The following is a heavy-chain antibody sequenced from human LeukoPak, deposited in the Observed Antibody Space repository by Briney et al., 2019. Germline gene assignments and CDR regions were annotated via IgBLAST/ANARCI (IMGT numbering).Heavy chain of an antibody. D-gene: IGHD2-15*01. Sequence: PGGSLRLSCAASGFTFSSYAIHWVRQAPGKGLEWVAVISYDGSNKYYADSVKGRFTISRDNSKNTLYLQMNSLRAEDTAVYYCARSGVAASIRYSMDVWGKGTTVTVSS. V-gene: IGHV3-30*04. CDR3: ARSGVAASIRYSMDV. CDR2: ISYDGSNK. CDR1: GFTFSSYA. J-gene: IGHJ6*03.